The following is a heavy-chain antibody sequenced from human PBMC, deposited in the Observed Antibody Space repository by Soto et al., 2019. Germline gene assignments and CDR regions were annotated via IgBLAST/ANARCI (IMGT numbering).Heavy chain of an antibody. D-gene: IGHD5-12*01. Sequence: PFETLSLSYAVSGYSISSGYDWGWIRQPPGKGLEWIGSIYHSGSTYYNPSLESRVAMSVDTSKIHFSLNLSSVTAADMAVYYCAREGSYSAYNFAHGIQLWSFDFWGQGALVTVSS. CDR2: IYHSGST. V-gene: IGHV4-38-2*02. CDR3: AREGSYSAYNFAHGIQLWSFDF. CDR1: GYSISSGYD. J-gene: IGHJ4*02.